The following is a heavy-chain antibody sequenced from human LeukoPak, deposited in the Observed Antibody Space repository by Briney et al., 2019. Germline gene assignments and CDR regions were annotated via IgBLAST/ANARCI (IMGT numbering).Heavy chain of an antibody. V-gene: IGHV3-23*01. Sequence: PGGSLRLSCAASGFTFSSYAMSWVRQAPGKGLEWVAAISGSGGSTYYADSVKGRFTLSRDNPKNTLSLQMNSLRAADTALYYCANLVLSGLAAAATDYWGQGTLVTVSS. D-gene: IGHD6-13*01. CDR1: GFTFSSYA. CDR3: ANLVLSGLAAAATDY. CDR2: ISGSGGST. J-gene: IGHJ4*02.